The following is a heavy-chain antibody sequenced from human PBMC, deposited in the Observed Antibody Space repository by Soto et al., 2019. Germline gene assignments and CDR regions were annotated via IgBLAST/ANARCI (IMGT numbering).Heavy chain of an antibody. CDR3: VRVPSSSGRAHFDY. D-gene: IGHD2-15*01. J-gene: IGHJ4*02. Sequence: QVQLVESGGGVVQPGRSLRLSCAASGFTFSSYAMHWVRQAPGKGLEWVAVISYDGSNKYYADSVKGRFTISRDNSKNTLYLQMNRLGVEDTALYCCVRVPSSSGRAHFDYWGQGTLVTVSS. CDR1: GFTFSSYA. V-gene: IGHV3-30*04. CDR2: ISYDGSNK.